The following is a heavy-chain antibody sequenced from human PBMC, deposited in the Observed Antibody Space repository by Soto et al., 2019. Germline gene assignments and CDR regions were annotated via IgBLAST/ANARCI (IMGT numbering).Heavy chain of an antibody. CDR2: MNPKIGNT. D-gene: IGHD6-25*01. J-gene: IGHJ6*03. Sequence: QEQLVPSGAEVKKPGAPVKVSSKASGYTFTNYNINWVRQGTGQGLEWMGWMNPKIGNTGYAEKFQGRVTMTRNSSINTAFMELSGLRSEDTAVYYCAREAASDPSFYYHYMDVWGKGTTVTVSS. CDR3: AREAASDPSFYYHYMDV. V-gene: IGHV1-8*01. CDR1: GYTFTNYN.